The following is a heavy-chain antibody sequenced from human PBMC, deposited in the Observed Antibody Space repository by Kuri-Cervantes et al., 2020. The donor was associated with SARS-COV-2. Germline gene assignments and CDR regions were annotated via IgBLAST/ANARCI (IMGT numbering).Heavy chain of an antibody. V-gene: IGHV3-33*01. CDR3: ARSGSGTYFHYFYYYMDV. Sequence: GGSLRLSCAASGFSFSRSGMHWVRQAPGKGLEWLAVILYDGSDKFYADSVKGRFTVSRDNSKNTLYLQMNSLRAEDTAVYYCARSGSGTYFHYFYYYMDVWGTGTMVTVSS. CDR2: ILYDGSDK. CDR1: GFSFSRSG. D-gene: IGHD3-10*01. J-gene: IGHJ6*03.